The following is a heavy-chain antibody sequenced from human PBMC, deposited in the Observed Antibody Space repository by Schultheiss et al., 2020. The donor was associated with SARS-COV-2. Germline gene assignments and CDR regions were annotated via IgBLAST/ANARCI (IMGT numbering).Heavy chain of an antibody. CDR2: ISWDGGST. D-gene: IGHD3-3*01. CDR3: ARELRNYDFWRGYSSGGMDV. J-gene: IGHJ6*02. V-gene: IGHV3-43*01. Sequence: GGSLRLSCAASGFTFDDYTMHWVRQAPGKGLEWVSLISWDGGSTYYADSVKGRFTISRDNAKNSLYLQMKSLRAEDTAVYYCARELRNYDFWRGYSSGGMDVWGQGTTVTVSS. CDR1: GFTFDDYT.